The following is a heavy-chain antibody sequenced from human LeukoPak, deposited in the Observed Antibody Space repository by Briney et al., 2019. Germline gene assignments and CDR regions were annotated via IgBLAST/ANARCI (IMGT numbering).Heavy chain of an antibody. D-gene: IGHD2-2*01. J-gene: IGHJ5*02. CDR2: INHSGST. Sequence: PSETLSLTCAVYGGSFSGYYWSWIRQPPRKGLEWIGEINHSGSTNYNPSLKSRVTISVDTSKNQFSLKLSSVTAADTAVYYCARNQRWFDPWGQGTLVTVSS. V-gene: IGHV4-34*01. CDR1: GGSFSGYY. CDR3: ARNQRWFDP.